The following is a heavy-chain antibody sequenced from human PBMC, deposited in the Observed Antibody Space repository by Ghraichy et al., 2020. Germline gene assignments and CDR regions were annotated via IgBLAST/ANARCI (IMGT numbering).Heavy chain of an antibody. J-gene: IGHJ6*02. D-gene: IGHD2-2*01. CDR2: IYHNGNT. Sequence: SETLSLTCAVSGGSISSSNWWSWVRQPPGKGLEWIGEIYHNGNTNYNPSLKSRVTISVDKSKNQFSLKLSSVTAADTAVYYCVRARPGPAVPRDFHYYAMDVWGQGTTVSVSS. CDR3: VRARPGPAVPRDFHYYAMDV. CDR1: GGSISSSNW. V-gene: IGHV4-4*02.